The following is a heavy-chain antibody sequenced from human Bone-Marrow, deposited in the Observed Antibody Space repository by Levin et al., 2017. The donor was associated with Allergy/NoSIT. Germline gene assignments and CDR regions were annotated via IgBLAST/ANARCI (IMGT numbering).Heavy chain of an antibody. CDR1: GFTFRHYS. CDR2: ITSSGDST. J-gene: IGHJ4*02. Sequence: GESLKISCAASGFTFRHYSMNWVRQAPGKGLEWVSCITSSGDSTYYADSVKGRFTISRDNAKNSLYLQLNRLRDEDTAMYYCARDPARGYYDSSGYSGDHWGQGTLVTVSS. V-gene: IGHV3-48*02. D-gene: IGHD3-22*01. CDR3: ARDPARGYYDSSGYSGDH.